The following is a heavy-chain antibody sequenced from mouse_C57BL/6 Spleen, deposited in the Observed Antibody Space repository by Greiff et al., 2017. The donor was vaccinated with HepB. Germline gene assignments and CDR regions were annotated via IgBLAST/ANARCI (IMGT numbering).Heavy chain of an antibody. J-gene: IGHJ3*01. D-gene: IGHD2-3*01. CDR3: ASYDGYLWFAY. V-gene: IGHV1-81*01. CDR2: IYPRSGNT. CDR1: GYTFTSYG. Sequence: VQLQQSGAELARPGASVKLSCKASGYTFTSYGISWVKQRTGQGLEWIGEIYPRSGNTYYNEKFKGKATLTADKSSSTAYMELRSLTSEDSAVYFCASYDGYLWFAYWGQGTLVTVSA.